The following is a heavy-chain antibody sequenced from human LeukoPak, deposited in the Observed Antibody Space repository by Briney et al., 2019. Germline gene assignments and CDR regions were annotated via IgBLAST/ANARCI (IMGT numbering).Heavy chain of an antibody. CDR1: GFPFSSYG. CDR3: AGSWFYRPYFEY. V-gene: IGHV3-30*03. CDR2: LSYDGSNV. Sequence: GESLRLSCAASGFPFSSYGMHWVRQAPGKGLEWVAVLSYDGSNVYYADSVKGRFTISRDNSKNTLYLQMNSLRVEDTAVYYCAGSWFYRPYFEYWGQGTLVTVSS. D-gene: IGHD3-10*01. J-gene: IGHJ4*02.